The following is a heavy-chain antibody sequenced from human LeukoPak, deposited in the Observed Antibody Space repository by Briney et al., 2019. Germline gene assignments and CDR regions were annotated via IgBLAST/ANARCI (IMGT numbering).Heavy chain of an antibody. Sequence: GASVKVSCKASGYTFTGYYMHWVRQAPGQGLEWMGWINPNSGGTNYAQKFQGRVTMTRARYISTAYMELSRLRSDDTAVYYCARFERAKGDFDYWGQGTLVTVSS. CDR1: GYTFTGYY. V-gene: IGHV1-2*02. D-gene: IGHD1-26*01. CDR2: INPNSGGT. CDR3: ARFERAKGDFDY. J-gene: IGHJ4*02.